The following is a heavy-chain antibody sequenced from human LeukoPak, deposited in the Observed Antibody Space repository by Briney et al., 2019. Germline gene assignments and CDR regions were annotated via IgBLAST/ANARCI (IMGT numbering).Heavy chain of an antibody. CDR1: GGSISTDHYY. D-gene: IGHD1-1*01. CDR3: ATGYTTGSDY. Sequence: PSETLSLTCTASGGSISTDHYYWAWIRQPPGKGLEWVASIYYTGATYYNLSLKSRLTISIDTSNNQFSLTLSSVRAADTAVYYCATGYTTGSDYWGQGTLVTVSS. V-gene: IGHV4-39*01. J-gene: IGHJ4*02. CDR2: IYYTGAT.